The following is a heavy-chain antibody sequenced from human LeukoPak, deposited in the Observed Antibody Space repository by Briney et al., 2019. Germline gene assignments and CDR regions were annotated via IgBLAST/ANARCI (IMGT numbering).Heavy chain of an antibody. D-gene: IGHD2-2*01. J-gene: IGHJ4*02. Sequence: GGSLRLSCAASGFTFSSYSMNWVRQAPGKGLEWVSSISSSSSYIYYADSVKGRFTISRDNAKNSLYLQMNSLRAEDTAVYYCARDLCSSTSCYRSFDYWGQGTPVTVSS. V-gene: IGHV3-21*01. CDR2: ISSSSSYI. CDR1: GFTFSSYS. CDR3: ARDLCSSTSCYRSFDY.